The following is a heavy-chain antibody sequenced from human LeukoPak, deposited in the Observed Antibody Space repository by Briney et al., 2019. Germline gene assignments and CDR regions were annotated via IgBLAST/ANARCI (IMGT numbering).Heavy chain of an antibody. J-gene: IGHJ5*02. CDR1: GYTFTGYY. CDR2: INPNSGGT. D-gene: IGHD2-2*01. Sequence: GASVKVSCKASGYTFTGYYMHWVRQAPGQGLEWMGWINPNSGGTNYAQKFQGRVTMTRDTSISTAYMELSRLRFDDTAVYYCAGVVPAVNWFDPWGQGTLVTVSS. CDR3: AGVVPAVNWFDP. V-gene: IGHV1-2*02.